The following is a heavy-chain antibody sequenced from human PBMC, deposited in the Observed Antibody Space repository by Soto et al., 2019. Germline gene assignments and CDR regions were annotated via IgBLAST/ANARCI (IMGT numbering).Heavy chain of an antibody. CDR1: GFTFSSYA. D-gene: IGHD2-8*01. J-gene: IGHJ6*02. V-gene: IGHV3-23*01. Sequence: PGGSLRLSCAASGFTFSSYAMSWVRQAPGKGLEWVSAISGSGGSTYYADSVKGRFTISRDNSKNTLYLQMNSLRAEDTAVYYCAKYGVTDIVLMVYAIPYYYYGMDVWGQGTTVTAP. CDR3: AKYGVTDIVLMVYAIPYYYYGMDV. CDR2: ISGSGGST.